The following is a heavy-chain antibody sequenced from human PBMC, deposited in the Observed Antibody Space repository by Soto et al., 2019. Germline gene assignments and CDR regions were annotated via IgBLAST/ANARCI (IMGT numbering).Heavy chain of an antibody. CDR2: IYYSGST. V-gene: IGHV4-59*01. Sequence: QVHLQESGPGLVKPSETLSLTCTVSGGSMSYYYWSWIRQPPGKGLEWIGYIYYSGSTNYNPSLKSRDTISVDTSKSQISLKLSSVTAADTAMYYCARVSPTTLPLLPGTWGRGTLVTVSS. CDR1: GGSMSYYY. D-gene: IGHD2-15*01. J-gene: IGHJ5*02. CDR3: ARVSPTTLPLLPGT.